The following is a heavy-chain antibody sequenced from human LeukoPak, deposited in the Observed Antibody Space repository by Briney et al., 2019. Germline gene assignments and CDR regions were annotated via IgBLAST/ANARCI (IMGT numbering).Heavy chain of an antibody. Sequence: GGSLRLSCAASGFTFSSYAMHWVRQAPGKGLEYVSAISSNGGSTYYANSVKGRFTISRDNSKNTLYLQMGSLRAEDMAVYYCTRDGVLKQLVYYFDYWGQETLVTVSS. V-gene: IGHV3-64*01. CDR1: GFTFSSYA. J-gene: IGHJ4*02. D-gene: IGHD6-13*01. CDR2: ISSNGGST. CDR3: TRDGVLKQLVYYFDY.